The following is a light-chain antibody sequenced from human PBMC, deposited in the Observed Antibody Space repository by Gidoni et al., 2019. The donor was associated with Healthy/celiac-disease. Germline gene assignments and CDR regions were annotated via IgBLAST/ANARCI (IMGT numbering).Light chain of an antibody. CDR3: SSYAGSNNYWV. Sequence: QSALTQPPSASGSPGQSVTISCTGTSSDFGGYNYVPGYQQHPGKAPKLMIYEVSKRPSGVPDRFSGSKSGNTASLTVSGLQAEDEADYYCSSYAGSNNYWVFGGGTKLTVL. CDR1: SSDFGGYNY. V-gene: IGLV2-8*01. J-gene: IGLJ3*02. CDR2: EVS.